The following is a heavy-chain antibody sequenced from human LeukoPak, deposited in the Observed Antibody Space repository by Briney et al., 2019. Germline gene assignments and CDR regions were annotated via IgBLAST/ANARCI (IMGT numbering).Heavy chain of an antibody. CDR1: GYTFTSYG. Sequence: ASVKVSCKASGYTFTSYGISWVRQAPGQGLKWMGWISAYNGNTNYAQKLQGRVTMTTDTSTSTAYMELRSLRSDDTAVYYCARGPPPPKHCSSTSCYVDYWGQGTLVTVSS. D-gene: IGHD2-2*01. CDR2: ISAYNGNT. V-gene: IGHV1-18*01. CDR3: ARGPPPPKHCSSTSCYVDY. J-gene: IGHJ4*02.